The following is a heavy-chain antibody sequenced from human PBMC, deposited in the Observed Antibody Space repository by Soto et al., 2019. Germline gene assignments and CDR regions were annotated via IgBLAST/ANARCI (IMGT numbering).Heavy chain of an antibody. V-gene: IGHV2-5*01. D-gene: IGHD6-13*01. CDR2: IYWNDDK. CDR1: GFSLSTSGVG. Sequence: SGPTLVNPTQTLTLTCTFSGFSLSTSGVGVGWIRQPPGKALEWLALIYWNDDKRYSPSLKSRLTITKDTSKNQVVLTMTNMDPVDTATYYCAHSLSSSWLIAFTYYFDYWGQGTLVTVSS. J-gene: IGHJ4*02. CDR3: AHSLSSSWLIAFTYYFDY.